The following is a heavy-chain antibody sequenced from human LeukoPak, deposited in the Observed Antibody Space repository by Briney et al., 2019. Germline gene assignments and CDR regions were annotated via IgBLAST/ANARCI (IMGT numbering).Heavy chain of an antibody. D-gene: IGHD1-26*01. CDR2: ISYDGSNK. CDR1: GFTFSSYA. J-gene: IGHJ3*02. V-gene: IGHV3-30-3*01. CDR3: ARAAGATTFSAFDI. Sequence: GGSLRLSCAASGFTFSSYAMHWVRQAPGKGLEWVAVISYDGSNKYYADSVKGRFTISRDNSKNTLYLQMNSLRAEDTAVYYCARAAGATTFSAFDIWGQGTMVTVSS.